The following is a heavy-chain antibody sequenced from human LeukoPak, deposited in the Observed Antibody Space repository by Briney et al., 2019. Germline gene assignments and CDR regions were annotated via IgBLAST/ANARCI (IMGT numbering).Heavy chain of an antibody. V-gene: IGHV4-59*01. CDR3: ARGGGYSSSWSY. CDR2: IYYTGST. D-gene: IGHD6-13*01. J-gene: IGHJ4*02. CDR1: GGSISSYY. Sequence: SETLSLTCTVSGGSISSYYWNWIRQPPGKGLEWIGYIYYTGSTNYNPSLKSRVTISVDTSKNQFSLKLSSVTAADTAVYYCARGGGYSSSWSYWGQGTLVTVSS.